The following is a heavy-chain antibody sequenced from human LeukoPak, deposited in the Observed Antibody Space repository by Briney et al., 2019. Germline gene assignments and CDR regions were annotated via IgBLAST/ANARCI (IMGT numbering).Heavy chain of an antibody. V-gene: IGHV4-39*07. CDR1: GGSISSSSYY. CDR2: IYYSGST. J-gene: IGHJ5*02. D-gene: IGHD5-12*01. Sequence: PSETLSLTCTVSGGSISSSSYYWGWIRQPPGKGLEWIGSIYYSGSTYYNPSLKGRVTISVDTSKNQFSLKLSSVTAADTAVYYCAAQMATRAHNWFDPWGQGTLVTVSS. CDR3: AAQMATRAHNWFDP.